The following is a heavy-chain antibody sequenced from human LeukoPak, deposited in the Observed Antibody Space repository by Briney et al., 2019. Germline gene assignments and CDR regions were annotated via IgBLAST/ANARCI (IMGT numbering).Heavy chain of an antibody. J-gene: IGHJ4*02. Sequence: SETLSLTCTVSGGSISSYYWSWIRQPPGKGLEWIGYIYYSGSTNYNPSLKSRVTISVDTSKNQFSLKLSSVTAADTAVYYCASTIFGVVIMSFYFDYWGQGTLVTVSS. CDR3: ASTIFGVVIMSFYFDY. V-gene: IGHV4-59*08. D-gene: IGHD3-3*01. CDR1: GGSISSYY. CDR2: IYYSGST.